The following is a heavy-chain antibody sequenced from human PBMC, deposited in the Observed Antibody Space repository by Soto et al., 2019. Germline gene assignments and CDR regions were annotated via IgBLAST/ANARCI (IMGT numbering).Heavy chain of an antibody. D-gene: IGHD2-21*02. V-gene: IGHV3-33*01. CDR2: IWYDGSNK. J-gene: IGHJ4*02. Sequence: QVQLVESGGGVVQPGRSLRLSCAASGFTFSSYGMHWVRQAPGKGLEWVAVIWYDGSNKYYADSVKGRFTISRDNSKNTLYLQMNSLRAEDTAVYYCARESRGGDCYPWGQGTLVTVSS. CDR1: GFTFSSYG. CDR3: ARESRGGDCYP.